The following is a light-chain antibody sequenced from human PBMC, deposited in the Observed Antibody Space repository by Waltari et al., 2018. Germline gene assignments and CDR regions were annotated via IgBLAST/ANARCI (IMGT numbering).Light chain of an antibody. CDR3: MQGVRPWT. V-gene: IGKV2-30*01. CDR1: QTPLNTEGNVH. CDR2: QVS. Sequence: DLVMTQSPVPLAVTLGQSASIPCTSSQTPLNTEGNVHLNRFHQRPGQAPRRLIYQVSKRDSGVPDRFRGSGSHTDFTLTITRVEAEDVGVYFCMQGVRPWTFGQGTRVEIK. J-gene: IGKJ1*01.